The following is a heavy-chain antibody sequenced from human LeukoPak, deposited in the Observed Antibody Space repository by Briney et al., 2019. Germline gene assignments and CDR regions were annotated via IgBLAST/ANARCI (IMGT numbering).Heavy chain of an antibody. CDR1: GFIFSTYS. Sequence: GGSLRLSCAASGFIFSTYSMNCVRPAPGKRLEWGSYISSSSSTIYYVDSVKGRFTISRDNAKNSLYLQMNSLRDEDTAVYYCARDSDYYGSSGYFYSYFDLWGRGTLVTVSS. J-gene: IGHJ2*01. CDR2: ISSSSSTI. D-gene: IGHD3-22*01. CDR3: ARDSDYYGSSGYFYSYFDL. V-gene: IGHV3-48*02.